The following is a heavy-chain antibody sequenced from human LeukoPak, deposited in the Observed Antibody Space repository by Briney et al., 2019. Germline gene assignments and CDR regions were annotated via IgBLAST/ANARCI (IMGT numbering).Heavy chain of an antibody. D-gene: IGHD4-17*01. CDR2: IIPNFGTP. J-gene: IGHJ4*02. Sequence: SVKVSCKASGGTFSRHAINWVRQAPGQGLEWMGGIIPNFGTPHLAQNFQDRVTITADESTSTVYMEMRSLTSEDTAIFYCATRDADYEYYFDYWGQGTLVTVSS. V-gene: IGHV1-69*13. CDR1: GGTFSRHA. CDR3: ATRDADYEYYFDY.